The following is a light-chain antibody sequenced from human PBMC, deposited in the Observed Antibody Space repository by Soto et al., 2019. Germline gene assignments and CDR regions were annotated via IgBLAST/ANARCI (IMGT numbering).Light chain of an antibody. Sequence: EIVMTQSPATLSVSPGERATLSCRASQSISSELAWYQQKPGQPPRLLIYGASTRATGVPARFTGSGSGSDFTLTTSGLQSEDFAVYYCQQGHNGPLTFGQGTRLEI. CDR3: QQGHNGPLT. J-gene: IGKJ2*01. CDR2: GAS. CDR1: QSISSE. V-gene: IGKV3-15*01.